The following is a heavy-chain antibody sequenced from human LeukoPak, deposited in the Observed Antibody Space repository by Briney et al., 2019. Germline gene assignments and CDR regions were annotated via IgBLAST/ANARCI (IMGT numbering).Heavy chain of an antibody. CDR1: GGSISRGDYY. CDR3: ARGAAGEYFQH. D-gene: IGHD6-25*01. Sequence: SETLSLTCTVSGGSISRGDYYWSWIRQPPGKGLEWIGYIYYSGSTDYNPSLKSRVTISVDTSKNQFSLKLSSVTAADTAVYYCARGAAGEYFQHWGQGTLVTASS. V-gene: IGHV4-30-4*01. CDR2: IYYSGST. J-gene: IGHJ1*01.